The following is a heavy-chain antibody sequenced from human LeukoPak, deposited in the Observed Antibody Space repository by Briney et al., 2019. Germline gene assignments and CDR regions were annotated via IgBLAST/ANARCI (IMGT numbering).Heavy chain of an antibody. J-gene: IGHJ4*02. CDR2: IRYDGSNK. CDR1: GFTFSSYA. Sequence: GGSLRLSCAASGFTFSSYAMHWVRQAPGKGLEWVAFIRYDGSNKYYTDSVKGRFSISRDNSKTTLYLQMNSLRAEDTAVYYCAKDQPPTEQWLAPFGYWGQGTLVTVSS. V-gene: IGHV3-30*02. CDR3: AKDQPPTEQWLAPFGY. D-gene: IGHD6-19*01.